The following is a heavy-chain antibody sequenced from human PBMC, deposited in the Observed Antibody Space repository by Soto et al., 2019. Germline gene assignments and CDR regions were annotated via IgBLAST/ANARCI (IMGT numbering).Heavy chain of an antibody. CDR2: IYYSGST. Sequence: PSETLSLTCTVSGGSISSYYWSWIRQPPGKGLEWIGYIYYSGSTNYNPSLKSRVTISVDTSKNQFSLKLSSVTAADMAVYYCARFGEWANWFDPWGQGTLVTVSS. CDR1: GGSISSYY. CDR3: ARFGEWANWFDP. J-gene: IGHJ5*02. V-gene: IGHV4-59*01. D-gene: IGHD3-10*01.